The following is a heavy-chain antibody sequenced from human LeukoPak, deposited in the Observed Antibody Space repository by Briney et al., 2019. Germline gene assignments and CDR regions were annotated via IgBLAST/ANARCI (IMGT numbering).Heavy chain of an antibody. D-gene: IGHD3-3*01. J-gene: IGHJ4*02. V-gene: IGHV3-23*01. Sequence: PGGSLRLSCAASGLTFSSYAMSWVRQAPGKGLEWVSAISGSGGSTYYADSVKGRFTISRDNSKNTLYLQMNSLRAEDTAVYYCAKDHDFWSGPTTKIDYWGQGTLVTVSS. CDR2: ISGSGGST. CDR1: GLTFSSYA. CDR3: AKDHDFWSGPTTKIDY.